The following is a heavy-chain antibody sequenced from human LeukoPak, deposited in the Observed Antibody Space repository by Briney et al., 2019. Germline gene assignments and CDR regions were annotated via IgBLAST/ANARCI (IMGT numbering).Heavy chain of an antibody. Sequence: GASLQISCKGSGSSFSNYYIDWVRQLPGKGLEWMGVMYPGGSDIRYSPSFQGQVTISADKSIDTAYLQWSSLKASDSAMYYCASRTGSYYPFDSWGQGTLVTVSS. CDR3: ASRTGSYYPFDS. D-gene: IGHD1-26*01. CDR2: MYPGGSDI. CDR1: GSSFSNYY. J-gene: IGHJ4*02. V-gene: IGHV5-51*01.